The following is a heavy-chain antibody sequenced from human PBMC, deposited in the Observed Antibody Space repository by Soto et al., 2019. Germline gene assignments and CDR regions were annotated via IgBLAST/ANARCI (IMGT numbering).Heavy chain of an antibody. CDR2: ISAYNGNT. J-gene: IGHJ4*02. D-gene: IGHD2-2*02. Sequence: QVQLVQSGAEVKKPGASVKVSCKASGYTFTSYCISWVRQAPGQGLEWMGWISAYNGNTNYAQKLQGRVTMTTDTSTSTAYMELRSLRSDDTAVYYCARAWKGNPLLHPVDYWGQGTLVTVSS. V-gene: IGHV1-18*01. CDR1: GYTFTSYC. CDR3: ARAWKGNPLLHPVDY.